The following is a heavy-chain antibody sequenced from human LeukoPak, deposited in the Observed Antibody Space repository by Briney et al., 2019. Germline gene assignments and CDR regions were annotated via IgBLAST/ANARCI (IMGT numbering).Heavy chain of an antibody. Sequence: ASVKVSCKASGSTFTSYGISWERLAPGQGLERMGWISAYNGNTNYAQKLQGRVTMTTDTSTSTDYMELSSLRSEDTAVYYCARERTGTHYYGSGSYYEVDYYGMDVWGQGTTVTVSS. J-gene: IGHJ6*02. CDR2: ISAYNGNT. D-gene: IGHD3-10*01. CDR3: ARERTGTHYYGSGSYYEVDYYGMDV. V-gene: IGHV1-18*01. CDR1: GSTFTSYG.